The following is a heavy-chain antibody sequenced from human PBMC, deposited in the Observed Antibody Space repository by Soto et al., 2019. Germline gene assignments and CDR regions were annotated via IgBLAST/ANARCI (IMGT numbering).Heavy chain of an antibody. V-gene: IGHV1-69*08. CDR1: ADTFTGYT. CDR3: ARSRGSYYTKFDS. CDR2: VIPILGAS. D-gene: IGHD3-10*01. Sequence: QVQLVQSGAEVKKPGSSVKVSCKASADTFTGYTVTWVRQAPGQRLEWVGSVIPILGASNFAQKFQGRVTICADNSSDTAYMDLTGLTSEDTAVYYCARSRGSYYTKFDSWGQGTLVTVSS. J-gene: IGHJ4*02.